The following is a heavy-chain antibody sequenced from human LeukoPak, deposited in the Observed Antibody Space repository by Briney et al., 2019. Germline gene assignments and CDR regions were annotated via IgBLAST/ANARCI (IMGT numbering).Heavy chain of an antibody. D-gene: IGHD1-1*01. V-gene: IGHV4-34*01. CDR2: INHSGST. CDR3: ARTLGIVQLERRVGHAFDI. CDR1: GGSFSGYY. J-gene: IGHJ3*02. Sequence: SETLSLTCAVYGGSFSGYYWSWIRQPPGKGLEWIGEINHSGSTNYNPSLKSRVTISVDTSKNQFSLKLSSVTAADTAVYYCARTLGIVQLERRVGHAFDIWGQGTMVTVSS.